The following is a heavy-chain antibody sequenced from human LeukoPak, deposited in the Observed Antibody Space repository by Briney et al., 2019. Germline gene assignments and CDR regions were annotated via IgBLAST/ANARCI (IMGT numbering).Heavy chain of an antibody. D-gene: IGHD3-22*01. Sequence: SETLSLTCTVSGGSISSYYWSWIRQPAGKGLEWIGRIYTSGSTNYNPSLKSRVTMSVDTSKNQFSLKLSSVAAADTAVYYCATYTSDRASFDYWGQGTLVTVSS. CDR1: GGSISSYY. CDR2: IYTSGST. CDR3: ATYTSDRASFDY. V-gene: IGHV4-4*07. J-gene: IGHJ4*02.